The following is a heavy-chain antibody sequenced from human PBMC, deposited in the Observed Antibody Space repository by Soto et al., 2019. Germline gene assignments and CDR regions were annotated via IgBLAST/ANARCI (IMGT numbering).Heavy chain of an antibody. CDR2: IKQDGSEK. CDR1: GFTFSSYW. CDR3: ERDGGSPSEFDY. Sequence: GGSLRLSCAASGFTFSSYWMSWVRQAPGKGLEWVANIKQDGSEKYYVDSVKGRFTISRDNAKNSLYLQMNTLRAEDTAFYYCERDGGSPSEFDYWGQGTLVPVSS. D-gene: IGHD6-6*01. V-gene: IGHV3-7*05. J-gene: IGHJ4*02.